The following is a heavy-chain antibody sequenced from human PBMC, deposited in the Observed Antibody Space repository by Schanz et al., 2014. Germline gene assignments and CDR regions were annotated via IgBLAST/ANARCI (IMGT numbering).Heavy chain of an antibody. V-gene: IGHV4-59*08. CDR1: GGSISGHY. J-gene: IGHJ4*02. CDR3: ARLGGYRNDY. CDR2: IYYSGAT. D-gene: IGHD5-12*01. Sequence: QVQLQESGPGLVKPSETLSLTCSVSGGSISGHYWSWIRQPPGKGLEWLAYIYYSGATNYNPSLKSRPTMAGDTSKNQFPLKLTSLTAADTAVYYCARLGGYRNDYWGQGTLVTVSS.